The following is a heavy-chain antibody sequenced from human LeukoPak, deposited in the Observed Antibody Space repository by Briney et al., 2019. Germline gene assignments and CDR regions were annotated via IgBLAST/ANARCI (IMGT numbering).Heavy chain of an antibody. V-gene: IGHV4-61*02. CDR1: GGSISSGSYY. Sequence: PSQTLSLTCTVSGGSISSGSYYWSWIRQPAGKGREWIGRIYTSGSTNYNPSLKSRVTISVDTSKNQFSLKLSSVTAADTAVYYCARDRIVVVPAAIEGLYYYYYMDVWGKGTTVTVSS. D-gene: IGHD2-2*01. CDR2: IYTSGST. CDR3: ARDRIVVVPAAIEGLYYYYYMDV. J-gene: IGHJ6*03.